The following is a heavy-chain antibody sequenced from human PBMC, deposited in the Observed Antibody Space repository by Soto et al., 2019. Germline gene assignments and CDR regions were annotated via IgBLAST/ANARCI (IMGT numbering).Heavy chain of an antibody. CDR3: ARGRSQRTGGYDWGYYYYGMDV. Sequence: EVQLVESGGGLVKPGGSLRLSCAASGFTFSSYSMNWVRQAPGKGLEWVSSISSSSSYIYYADSVKGRFTISRDNAKNSLYLQMNSLRAEDTAVYYCARGRSQRTGGYDWGYYYYGMDVWGQGTTVTGSS. D-gene: IGHD5-12*01. J-gene: IGHJ6*02. CDR1: GFTFSSYS. CDR2: ISSSSSYI. V-gene: IGHV3-21*01.